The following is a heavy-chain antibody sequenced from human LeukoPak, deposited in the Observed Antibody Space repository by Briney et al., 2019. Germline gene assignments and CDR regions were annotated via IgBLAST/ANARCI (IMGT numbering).Heavy chain of an antibody. J-gene: IGHJ3*02. CDR2: IIPIFGTA. CDR1: GGTFSSYA. V-gene: IGHV1-69*06. CDR3: ASALKPTLVIWDAFDI. D-gene: IGHD3-22*01. Sequence: GASVKVSCKASGGTFSSYAISWVRQAPGQGLEWMGGIIPIFGTANYAQKFQGRVTITADKSTSTAYMELSSLRSEDTAVYYCASALKPTLVIWDAFDIWGQGAMVTVSS.